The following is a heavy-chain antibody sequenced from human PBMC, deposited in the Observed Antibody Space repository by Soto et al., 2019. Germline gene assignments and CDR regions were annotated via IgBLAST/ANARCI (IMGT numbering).Heavy chain of an antibody. J-gene: IGHJ4*02. V-gene: IGHV3-23*01. CDR2: ISDSGGSP. Sequence: PGGSLRLSCAASGFTFSNYAMSWVRRAPGKGLEWVSGISDSGGSPYYADSVKGRFTISRDNSKNTLYLQMNSLRAEDTAVYYCAKSYGDSRRHFDYWGQGTLVTVSS. CDR1: GFTFSNYA. CDR3: AKSYGDSRRHFDY. D-gene: IGHD4-17*01.